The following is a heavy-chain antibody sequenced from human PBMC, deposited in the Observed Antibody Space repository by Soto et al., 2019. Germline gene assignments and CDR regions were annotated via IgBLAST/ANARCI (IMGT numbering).Heavy chain of an antibody. CDR3: ARTDYYDSSGYYYFDY. J-gene: IGHJ4*02. CDR1: GGTFSSYA. V-gene: IGHV1-69*13. Sequence: SVKVSCKASGGTFSSYAISWVRQAPGQGLEWMGGIIPIFGTANYAQKFQGRVTITADESTSTAYMELSSLRSEDTAVYYCARTDYYDSSGYYYFDYWGQGTLVTVSS. D-gene: IGHD3-22*01. CDR2: IIPIFGTA.